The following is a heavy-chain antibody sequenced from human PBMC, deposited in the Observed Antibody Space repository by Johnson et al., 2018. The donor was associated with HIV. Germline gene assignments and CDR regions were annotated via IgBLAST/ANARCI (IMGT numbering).Heavy chain of an antibody. CDR3: ASLPGDAFDI. V-gene: IGHV3-23*04. Sequence: VQLVESGGGVVQPGRSLRLSCAASGFTFSSYAMSWVRQAPGKGLEWVSAISGSGGSTYYADSVKGRFTISRDNSKNTLYLQMGSLRAEDMAVYYCASLPGDAFDIWGQGTMVTVSS. D-gene: IGHD2-2*01. CDR1: GFTFSSYA. CDR2: ISGSGGST. J-gene: IGHJ3*02.